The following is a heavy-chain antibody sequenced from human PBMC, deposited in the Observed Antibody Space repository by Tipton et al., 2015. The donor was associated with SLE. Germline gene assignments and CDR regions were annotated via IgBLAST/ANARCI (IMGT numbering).Heavy chain of an antibody. D-gene: IGHD6-13*01. Sequence: SLRLSCAASGFTFSSYSMNWVRQAPGKGLEWVSSISSSSSYIYYADSVKGRSTISRDNSKNSLYLQMNSLRAEDTALYYCAKDSTNSSSWGQGTLVTVSS. CDR3: AKDSTNSSS. CDR1: GFTFSSYS. J-gene: IGHJ4*02. CDR2: ISSSSSYI. V-gene: IGHV3-21*04.